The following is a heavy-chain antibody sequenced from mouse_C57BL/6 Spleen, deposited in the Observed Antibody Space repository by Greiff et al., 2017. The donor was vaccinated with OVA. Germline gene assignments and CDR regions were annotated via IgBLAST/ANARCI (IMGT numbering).Heavy chain of an antibody. V-gene: IGHV1-82*01. CDR1: GYAFSSSW. CDR2: IYPGDGDT. Sequence: VQLQQSGPELVKPGASVKISCKASGYAFSSSWMNWVKQRPGKGLEWIGRIYPGDGDTNYNGKFKGKATLTADKSSSTAYMQLSSLTSEYSAIYFYARGRNYYSGSSFAYWGQGTLVTVSA. CDR3: ARGRNYYSGSSFAY. D-gene: IGHD1-3*01. J-gene: IGHJ3*01.